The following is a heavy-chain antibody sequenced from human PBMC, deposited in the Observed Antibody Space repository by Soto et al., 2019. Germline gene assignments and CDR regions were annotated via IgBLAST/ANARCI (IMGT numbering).Heavy chain of an antibody. CDR1: GFNFSSYG. J-gene: IGHJ5*02. V-gene: IGHV3-7*03. CDR3: ARDHLYSSSCYFGFDP. Sequence: PGGSLRLSCVASGFNFSSYGMSWVRQAPGKGLEWVANIKQDGSEKYYVDSVKGRFTISRDNAKNSLYLQMNRLRAEDTAVYYCARDHLYSSSCYFGFDPWGQGTLVTVSS. CDR2: IKQDGSEK. D-gene: IGHD6-13*01.